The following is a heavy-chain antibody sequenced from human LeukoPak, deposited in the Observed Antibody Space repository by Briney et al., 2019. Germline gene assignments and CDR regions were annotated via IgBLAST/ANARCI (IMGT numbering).Heavy chain of an antibody. CDR2: INPSDGGT. CDR1: GYTFTSYY. CDR3: ARFAVHRRITVAGQFGLDY. J-gene: IGHJ4*02. V-gene: IGHV1-46*01. Sequence: ASVKVSCKASGYTFTSYYMHWVRQAPGQGLEWMGIINPSDGGTSYAQKFQGRVTMTRDTSTSTVYMELSSLRSEDTAVYYCARFAVHRRITVAGQFGLDYWGQGTLVSLSS. D-gene: IGHD6-19*01.